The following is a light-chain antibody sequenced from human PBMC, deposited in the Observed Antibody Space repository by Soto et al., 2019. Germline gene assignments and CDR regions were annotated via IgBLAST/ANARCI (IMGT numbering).Light chain of an antibody. CDR3: AAWDDNLNGPL. V-gene: IGLV1-44*01. J-gene: IGLJ1*01. CDR2: ADS. CDR1: NSNIGTNS. Sequence: QSVLTQPPSASGTPGQRVTISCSGSNSNIGTNSVHWYQHLPGTAPKLVIYADSQRPSGVPDRFSGSKSGTSASLAISGLQSEDDADYLCAAWDDNLNGPLFGTGTKLTVL.